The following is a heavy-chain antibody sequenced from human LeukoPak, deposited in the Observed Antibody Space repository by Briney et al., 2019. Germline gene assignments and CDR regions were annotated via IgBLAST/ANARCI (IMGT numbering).Heavy chain of an antibody. CDR3: ARTSIAARRANAFDI. CDR2: IYHSGST. J-gene: IGHJ3*02. Sequence: PSETLSLTCTVSGGSISSGGYSWSWIRQPPGTGLEWIGYIYHSGSTYYNPSLKSRVTISVDRSKNQFSLKLSSVTAADTAVYYCARTSIAARRANAFDIWGQGTMVIVSS. CDR1: GGSISSGGYS. V-gene: IGHV4-30-2*01. D-gene: IGHD6-6*01.